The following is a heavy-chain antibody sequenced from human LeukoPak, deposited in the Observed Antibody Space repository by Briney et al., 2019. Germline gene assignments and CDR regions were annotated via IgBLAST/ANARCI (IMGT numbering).Heavy chain of an antibody. CDR1: GFPFSDYS. CDR2: ICISSGNT. V-gene: IGHV3-48*04. CDR3: ARDHNYAFDN. D-gene: IGHD1-1*01. J-gene: IGHJ4*02. Sequence: PGGSLRLSCTASGFPFSDYSMNWGRQAPGKGVEWISYICISSGNTKYADSVKGRFTISPDNAKHSLYLQMNSLRVEDTAVYCCARDHNYAFDNWGQGTLVSVSS.